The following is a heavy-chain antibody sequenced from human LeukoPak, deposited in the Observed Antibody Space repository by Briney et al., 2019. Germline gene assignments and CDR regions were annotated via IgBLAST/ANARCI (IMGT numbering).Heavy chain of an antibody. J-gene: IGHJ5*02. D-gene: IGHD6-13*01. Sequence: PSETLSLTCTVSGYSISSGYYWGWIRQPPGKGLEWIGSIYHSGSTYYNPSLKSRVTISVDTSKNQFSLKLSSVTAADTAVYYCAREIAAAGTRWFDPWGQETLVTVSS. CDR2: IYHSGST. CDR3: AREIAAAGTRWFDP. CDR1: GYSISSGYY. V-gene: IGHV4-38-2*02.